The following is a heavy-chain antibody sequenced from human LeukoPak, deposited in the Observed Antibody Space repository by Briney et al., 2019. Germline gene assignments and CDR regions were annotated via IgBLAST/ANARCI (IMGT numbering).Heavy chain of an antibody. J-gene: IGHJ4*02. V-gene: IGHV3-7*05. CDR2: IKQDGSEK. D-gene: IGHD2-2*01. Sequence: GGSLRLSCAASGFTFSSYWMSWVREAPGKGLVWVANIKQDGSEKYYVASVKGRFTISRDNAKNSLYLQMNSLRAEDTAVYYCASYCLSTRCQEPHVYWGQGTLVTVSS. CDR3: ASYCLSTRCQEPHVY. CDR1: GFTFSSYW.